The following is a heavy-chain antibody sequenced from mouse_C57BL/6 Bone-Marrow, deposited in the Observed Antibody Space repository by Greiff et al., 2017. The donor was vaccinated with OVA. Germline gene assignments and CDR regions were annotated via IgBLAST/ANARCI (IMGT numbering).Heavy chain of an antibody. V-gene: IGHV1-62-2*01. CDR1: GYTFTEYT. J-gene: IGHJ2*01. CDR3: ARHERNYDYDPYYFDY. D-gene: IGHD2-4*01. CDR2: FYPGSGSI. Sequence: QVQLQQSGAELVKPGASVKLSCKATGYTFTEYTIHWVKQRSGQGLEWIGWFYPGSGSIKYNEKFKDKATLTADKSSSTVYMELSRLTSEDSAVYFCARHERNYDYDPYYFDYWGQGTTLTVSS.